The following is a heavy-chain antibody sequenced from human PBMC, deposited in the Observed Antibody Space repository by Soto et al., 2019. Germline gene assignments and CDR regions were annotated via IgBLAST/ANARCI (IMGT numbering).Heavy chain of an antibody. D-gene: IGHD6-13*01. CDR3: ARDQVAAGYYYYMDV. CDR1: GFTFSSYS. Sequence: GGSLRLSCAASGFTFSSYSMNWVRQAPGKGLEWVSYISSSSSTIYYADSVKGRFTISRDNAKNSLYLQMNSLRAEDTAVYYCARDQVAAGYYYYMDVWGKGTTVTVSS. V-gene: IGHV3-48*01. CDR2: ISSSSSTI. J-gene: IGHJ6*03.